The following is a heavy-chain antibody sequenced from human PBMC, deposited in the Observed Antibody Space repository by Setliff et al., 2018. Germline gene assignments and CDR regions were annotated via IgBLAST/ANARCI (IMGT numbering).Heavy chain of an antibody. V-gene: IGHV4-39*07. J-gene: IGHJ6*03. Sequence: SETLSLTCTVSGASISSGTYYWGWIRQPPGKGLEWIGRIHYLGTTYSNASLASRLTMSVDTSKTQFSLKLNSMTTADTAVYYCARGGTYRYFMDVWGKGTTVTVSS. CDR3: ARGGTYRYFMDV. CDR1: GASISSGTYY. CDR2: IHYLGTT.